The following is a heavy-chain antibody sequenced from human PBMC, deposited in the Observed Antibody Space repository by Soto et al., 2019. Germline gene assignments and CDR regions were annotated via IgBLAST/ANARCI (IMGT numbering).Heavy chain of an antibody. D-gene: IGHD3-16*01. CDR2: IYHTGST. CDR1: GGSINVGGYY. J-gene: IGHJ6*02. Sequence: TLSHTCTVSGGSINVGGYYWTWMRQRPGKGLECLGYIYHTGSTYHNLSLKNRMVISVDSSKNQFSLKLTSMTPADTAVYYRARTLSATTRPDYFYGMDVWGQGTTVT. CDR3: ARTLSATTRPDYFYGMDV. V-gene: IGHV4-31*03.